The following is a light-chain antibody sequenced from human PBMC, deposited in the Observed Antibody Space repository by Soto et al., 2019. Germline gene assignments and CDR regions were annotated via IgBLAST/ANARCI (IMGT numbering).Light chain of an antibody. J-gene: IGKJ1*01. V-gene: IGKV2-28*01. CDR3: QHYNSYSEA. CDR1: QSLLHSYGDKK. CDR2: LAS. Sequence: EIVMTQSPPSLPVTPGESASISCRSSQSLLHSYGDKKLDWYLQKPGQSPQLLIYLASSRASGVPDRFSGSGSDTDFTLKIERVEAEDVGTYYCQHYNSYSEAFGQGTKVDIK.